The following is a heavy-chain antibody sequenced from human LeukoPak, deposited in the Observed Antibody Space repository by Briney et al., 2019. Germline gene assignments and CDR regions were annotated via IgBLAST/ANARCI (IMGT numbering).Heavy chain of an antibody. CDR2: ISRSGSTI. V-gene: IGHV3-11*01. D-gene: IGHD6-19*01. CDR1: GFTFSDYY. CDR3: ARSSQQWLVRYWFDP. Sequence: GGSLRLSCAASGFTFSDYYMRWIRQAPGKGLEWVSYISRSGSTIYYTDSVKGRFTISRDNAKNSLYLQMNSLRAEDTAVYYCARSSQQWLVRYWFDPWGQGTLVTVSS. J-gene: IGHJ5*02.